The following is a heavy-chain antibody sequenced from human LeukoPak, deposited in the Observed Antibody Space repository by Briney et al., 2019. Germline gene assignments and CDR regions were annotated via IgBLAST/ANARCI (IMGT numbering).Heavy chain of an antibody. V-gene: IGHV3-15*01. D-gene: IGHD5-12*01. CDR3: TTILSGYDSDY. CDR1: GFTFSNAW. CDR2: IKSKTDGGTT. J-gene: IGHJ4*02. Sequence: GVALRLSCAASGFTFSNAWMSWVRQAPGKGLEWVGRIKSKTDGGTTDYAAPVKGRFTISRDDSKNTLYLQMNSLKTEDTAVYYCTTILSGYDSDYWGQGTLVTVSS.